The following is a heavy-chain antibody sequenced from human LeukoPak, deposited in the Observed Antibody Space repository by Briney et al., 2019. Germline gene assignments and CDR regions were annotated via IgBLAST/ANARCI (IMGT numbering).Heavy chain of an antibody. Sequence: SETPSLTCTVSGDSISSGDFDWSWARQPPGKGLEWIAYIHHSGSAFYSRSLKRRVTISVDSSKNQFSLRLSSVTAADTAVYFCARDRAVDAGGIDFWGQGTLVTVSP. CDR3: ARDRAVDAGGIDF. CDR2: IHHSGSA. D-gene: IGHD5-18*01. J-gene: IGHJ4*02. V-gene: IGHV4-30-4*01. CDR1: GDSISSGDFD.